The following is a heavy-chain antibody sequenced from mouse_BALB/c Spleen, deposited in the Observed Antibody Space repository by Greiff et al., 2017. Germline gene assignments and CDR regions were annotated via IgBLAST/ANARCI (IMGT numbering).Heavy chain of an antibody. V-gene: IGHV5-12-2*01. D-gene: IGHD2-1*01. J-gene: IGHJ4*01. Sequence: EVMLVESGGGLVQPGGSLKLSCAASGFTFSSYTMSWVRQTPEKRLEWVAYISNGGGSTYYPDTVKGRFTISRDNAKNTLYLQMSSLKSEDTAMYYCARGGNYDAMDYWGQGTSVTVAS. CDR1: GFTFSSYT. CDR2: ISNGGGST. CDR3: ARGGNYDAMDY.